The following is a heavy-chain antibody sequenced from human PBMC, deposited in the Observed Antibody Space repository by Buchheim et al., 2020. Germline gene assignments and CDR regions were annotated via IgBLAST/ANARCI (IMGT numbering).Heavy chain of an antibody. V-gene: IGHV3-23*01. CDR1: GFTFSSCA. CDR3: AKAGYGDFNHFSDY. Sequence: EVQLLESGGGLVQPGGSLRLSCAASGFTFSSCAMSWVRQAPGKGLEWVSAISDSGSSTYYADSVKGRFTISRDNSKNTLYLQMNSLRAEDTALYYCAKAGYGDFNHFSDYWGQGTLGTVSS. D-gene: IGHD4-17*01. CDR2: ISDSGSST. J-gene: IGHJ4*02.